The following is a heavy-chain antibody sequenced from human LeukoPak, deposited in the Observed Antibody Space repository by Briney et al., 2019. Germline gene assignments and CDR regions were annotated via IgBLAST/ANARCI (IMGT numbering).Heavy chain of an antibody. V-gene: IGHV1-2*04. D-gene: IGHD6-19*01. CDR2: INPNSGGT. CDR3: ARGSSSGWYKFDY. Sequence: ASVKVSCKASGYTFTGYYMHWVRQAPGQGLEWMGWINPNSGGTNYAQKFQGWVTMTRDTSISTAYMELSRLRSDDTAVYYCARGSSSGWYKFDYWGQGTLVTVSS. J-gene: IGHJ4*02. CDR1: GYTFTGYY.